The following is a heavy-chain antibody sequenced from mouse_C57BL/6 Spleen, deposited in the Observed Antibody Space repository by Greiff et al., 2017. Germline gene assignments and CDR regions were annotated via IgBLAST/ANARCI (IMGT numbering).Heavy chain of an antibody. CDR3: ARKIYYDLVCAMDY. CDR2: INPSSGYT. D-gene: IGHD2-4*01. J-gene: IGHJ4*01. Sequence: QVQLQQSGAELARPGASVKMSCKASGYTFTSYKMHWVKQRPGQGLEWIGYINPSSGYTKYNQKFKDQATLTADESSSTAYMQRSSLQSEDSAVYYCARKIYYDLVCAMDYWGKGTSVTVSS. CDR1: GYTFTSYK. V-gene: IGHV1-4*01.